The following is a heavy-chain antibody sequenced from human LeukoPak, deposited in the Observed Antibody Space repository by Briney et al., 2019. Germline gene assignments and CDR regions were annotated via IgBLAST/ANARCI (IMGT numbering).Heavy chain of an antibody. V-gene: IGHV3-30-3*01. D-gene: IGHD2-15*01. CDR2: ISYDGSNK. Sequence: GGSLRLSCAASGFTLSSYAMHWVRQAPGKGMEWVAVISYDGSNKYYADSVKGRFTISRDNSKNTLFLQMNSLRAEDTAVYYCARGNYQLPRLCSGGSCYTQGSYDSSGHAFDIWGQGTMVTVSS. J-gene: IGHJ3*02. CDR1: GFTLSSYA. CDR3: ARGNYQLPRLCSGGSCYTQGSYDSSGHAFDI.